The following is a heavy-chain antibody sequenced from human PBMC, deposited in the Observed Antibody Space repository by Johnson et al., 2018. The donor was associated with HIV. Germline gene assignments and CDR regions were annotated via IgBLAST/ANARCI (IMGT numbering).Heavy chain of an antibody. CDR1: RFSFSNYW. D-gene: IGHD4-23*01. V-gene: IGHV3-74*01. Sequence: VQLVESGGGLVQPGGSLRLSCASSRFSFSNYWMHWVRQAPGKGLVWVSRINSDGSTTTYADSVKGRFTISRDNAKNTLYLQMNSLRAEDTAVYYCARDNGGAFDIWGQGTMATVS. CDR2: INSDGSTT. J-gene: IGHJ3*02. CDR3: ARDNGGAFDI.